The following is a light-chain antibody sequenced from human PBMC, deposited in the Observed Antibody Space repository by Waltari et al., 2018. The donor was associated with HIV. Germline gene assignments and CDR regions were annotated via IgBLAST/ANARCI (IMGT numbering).Light chain of an antibody. CDR1: SSHVGDSNY. CDR2: EVS. Sequence: QSALPQPASVSGSPGQSITISCLGTSSHVGDSNYVSRYQHHPGTSPIVIIYEVSNRPSVVSNRFSASKSGNTASLTISGLQTEDEADYYCSSYTSISSQVFGGGTKLTVL. CDR3: SSYTSISSQV. V-gene: IGLV2-14*01. J-gene: IGLJ2*01.